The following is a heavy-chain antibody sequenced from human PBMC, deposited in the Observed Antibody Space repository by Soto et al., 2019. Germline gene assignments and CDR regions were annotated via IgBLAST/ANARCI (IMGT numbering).Heavy chain of an antibody. CDR1: GFTFSSYG. D-gene: IGHD6-13*01. CDR2: ISYDGSNK. J-gene: IGHJ4*02. Sequence: PGGSLRLSCAASGFTFSSYGMHWVRQAPGKGLEWVAVISYDGSNKYYADSGKGWVTMTRDTSISTAYMELSRLRSDDTAVYYCARANSSSWYKGIDYWGQGTLVTVSS. CDR3: ARANSSSWYKGIDY. V-gene: IGHV3-30*03.